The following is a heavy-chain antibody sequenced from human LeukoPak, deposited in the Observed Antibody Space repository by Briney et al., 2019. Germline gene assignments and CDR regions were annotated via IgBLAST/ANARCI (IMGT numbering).Heavy chain of an antibody. CDR3: ARSDSSAYYFDY. J-gene: IGHJ4*02. CDR1: GGSISSGGYY. CDR2: IYDSGAT. V-gene: IGHV4-31*03. Sequence: PSQTLSLTCTVSGGSISSGGYYWSWLRQHPGKGLEWIGYIYDSGATSYNPSLKSRLTISVDTSRNQFSLRLSSVTAADSAVYYCARSDSSAYYFDYWGQGTLVTVSS. D-gene: IGHD3-22*01.